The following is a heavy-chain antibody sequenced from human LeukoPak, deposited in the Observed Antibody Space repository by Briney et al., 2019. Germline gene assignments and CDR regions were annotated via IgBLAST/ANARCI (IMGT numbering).Heavy chain of an antibody. CDR2: IYCGGST. CDR1: GFTVSSNY. CDR3: ASDFRVHYYYMDV. D-gene: IGHD3-3*01. V-gene: IGHV3-66*02. Sequence: PGGSLRLSCAASGFTVSSNYMSWVRQAPGKGLEWVSVIYCGGSTYYSDSVKGRFTISRDNSKNPLYLQMNSLSAEDTAVYYCASDFRVHYYYMDVWGKGTTVTVSS. J-gene: IGHJ6*03.